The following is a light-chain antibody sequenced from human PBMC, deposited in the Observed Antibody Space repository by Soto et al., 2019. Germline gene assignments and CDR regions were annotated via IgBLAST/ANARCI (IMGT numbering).Light chain of an antibody. Sequence: QSALTQPASVSGSPGQSITISCTGTSSDVGGYNYVSWYQQHPGKAPKLMIYEVSNRPSGVSNRFSGSKSGNTASLTISGLQPEDEADYYCSSYTSSCTAYVFGTGTKVTVL. J-gene: IGLJ1*01. CDR3: SSYTSSCTAYV. CDR2: EVS. V-gene: IGLV2-14*01. CDR1: SSDVGGYNY.